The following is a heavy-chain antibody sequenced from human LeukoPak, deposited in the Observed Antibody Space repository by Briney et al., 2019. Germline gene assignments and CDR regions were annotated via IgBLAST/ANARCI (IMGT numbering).Heavy chain of an antibody. CDR3: AKDPNYPEHSSSSNWFDP. J-gene: IGHJ5*02. Sequence: PGGSLRLSCAASGFTVSSNYMSWVRRGPGKGLEWVSVIYSSGSTYYADSVKGRFTISRDNSKNTLYLQMNSLRAEDTAVYYCAKDPNYPEHSSSSNWFDPWGQGTLVTVSS. CDR2: IYSSGST. V-gene: IGHV3-53*01. CDR1: GFTVSSNY. D-gene: IGHD6-6*01.